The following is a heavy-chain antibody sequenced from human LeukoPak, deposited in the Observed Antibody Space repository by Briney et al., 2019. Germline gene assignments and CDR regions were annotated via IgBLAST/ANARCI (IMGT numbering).Heavy chain of an antibody. CDR1: GGSVTIGGHY. Sequence: SETLSLTCTVSGGSVTIGGHYWTWIRQLPGKGLEWIGHIFHTGTTYYNPSLKSQISMSLDTSKNQFYLKLRSVTAADTAIYFCARGGYSGFDFNFDYWGQGTLVTVSS. D-gene: IGHD5-12*01. CDR2: IFHTGTT. V-gene: IGHV4-31*01. J-gene: IGHJ4*02. CDR3: ARGGYSGFDFNFDY.